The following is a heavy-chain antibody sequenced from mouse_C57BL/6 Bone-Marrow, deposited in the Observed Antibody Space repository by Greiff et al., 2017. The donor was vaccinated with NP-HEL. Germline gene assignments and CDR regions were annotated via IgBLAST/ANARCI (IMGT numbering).Heavy chain of an antibody. CDR2: IRNKANGYTI. V-gene: IGHV7-3*01. Sequence: EVQLVESGGGLVQPGGSLSLSCAASGFTFTDYYMSWVRQPPGKALAWVGFIRNKANGYTIEYSASVKGRFTISRDNSQIILYLQMNALRAEDSATYYCARSIYYDYADDPFYGMDYWGQGTSVTVSS. J-gene: IGHJ4*01. CDR3: ARSIYYDYADDPFYGMDY. D-gene: IGHD2-4*01. CDR1: GFTFTDYY.